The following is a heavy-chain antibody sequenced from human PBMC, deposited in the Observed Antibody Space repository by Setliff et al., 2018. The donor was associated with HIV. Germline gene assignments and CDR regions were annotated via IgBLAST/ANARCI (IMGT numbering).Heavy chain of an antibody. CDR2: IIPIFGST. D-gene: IGHD2-15*01. CDR1: GYTLTSYY. J-gene: IGHJ4*02. V-gene: IGHV1-46*01. CDR3: ARGKDAGAVVVGVSFDY. Sequence: ASVKVSCKASGYTLTSYYIHWVRQAPGQGLEWMGGIIPIFGSTRYAQKFQDRVTITADESTSTAYMELNSLRSEDTAVYYCARGKDAGAVVVGVSFDYWGQGTLVTVSS.